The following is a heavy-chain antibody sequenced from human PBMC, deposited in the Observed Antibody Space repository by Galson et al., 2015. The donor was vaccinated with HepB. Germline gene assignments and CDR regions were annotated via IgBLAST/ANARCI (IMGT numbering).Heavy chain of an antibody. CDR2: IHGNGDYT. V-gene: IGHV3-23*01. Sequence: SLRLSCEASGFTFKNYGMSWVRQAPGKGLEWVSGIHGNGDYTYYVESVKGRFTISRDNSKNTLFLQMNSLRVDDTAIYYCAKEGAEVGHPKFDSWGQGIQVTVSS. D-gene: IGHD3/OR15-3a*01. J-gene: IGHJ4*02. CDR3: AKEGAEVGHPKFDS. CDR1: GFTFKNYG.